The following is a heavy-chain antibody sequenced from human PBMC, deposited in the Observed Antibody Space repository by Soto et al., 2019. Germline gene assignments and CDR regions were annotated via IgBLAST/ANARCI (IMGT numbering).Heavy chain of an antibody. CDR3: ARGDTPMITGMDSFDI. CDR1: GFTFSRYL. D-gene: IGHD5-18*01. Sequence: GGSLRLSCAASGFTFSRYLMNWVRQAPGKGLEWVANIKQDGTEKNYVDSVKGRFTISRDNARNSLYLQMDSLRAEDTAVYFCARGDTPMITGMDSFDIWGQGTMVTVSS. J-gene: IGHJ3*02. CDR2: IKQDGTEK. V-gene: IGHV3-7*01.